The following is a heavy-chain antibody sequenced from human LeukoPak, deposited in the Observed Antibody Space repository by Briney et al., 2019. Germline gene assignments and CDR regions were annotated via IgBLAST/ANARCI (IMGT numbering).Heavy chain of an antibody. Sequence: SETLSLTCTVSGGSISSSSYYWGWIRQPPGKGLEWIGSIYYSGSTYYNPSLKSRVTISVDTSKNQFSLKLSSVTAADPAVYYCARNDYYYDSSGYFHGGAFDIWGQGTMVTVSS. CDR3: ARNDYYYDSSGYFHGGAFDI. D-gene: IGHD3-22*01. CDR2: IYYSGST. CDR1: GGSISSSSYY. J-gene: IGHJ3*02. V-gene: IGHV4-39*07.